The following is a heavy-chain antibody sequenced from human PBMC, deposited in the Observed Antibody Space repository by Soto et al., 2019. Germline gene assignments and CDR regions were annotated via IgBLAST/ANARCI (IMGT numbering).Heavy chain of an antibody. V-gene: IGHV3-23*01. J-gene: IGHJ4*02. CDR2: ISGSGGST. CDR3: AKDVLRFLEWLLIPGYFDY. CDR1: GFTFSSYA. Sequence: GGSLRLSCAASGFTFSSYAMSWIRQAPGKGLEWVSAISGSGGSTYCADSVKGRFTISRDNSKNTLYLQMNSLRAEDTAVYYCAKDVLRFLEWLLIPGYFDYWGQGTLVTVSS. D-gene: IGHD3-3*01.